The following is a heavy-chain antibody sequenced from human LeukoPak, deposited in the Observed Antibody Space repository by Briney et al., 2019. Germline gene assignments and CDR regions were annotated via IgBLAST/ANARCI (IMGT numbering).Heavy chain of an antibody. CDR3: ARGPERGYSYWVGGWSPTYYFDY. D-gene: IGHD5-18*01. V-gene: IGHV4-39*01. J-gene: IGHJ4*02. CDR1: GGSISSSSYY. Sequence: SETLSLICTVSGGSISSSSYYWGWIRQPPGKGLEWIGSIHYSGSTYYNPSLKSRVTISVDTSKNQFSLKLSSVTAADTAVYYCARGPERGYSYWVGGWSPTYYFDYWGQGTLVTVSS. CDR2: IHYSGST.